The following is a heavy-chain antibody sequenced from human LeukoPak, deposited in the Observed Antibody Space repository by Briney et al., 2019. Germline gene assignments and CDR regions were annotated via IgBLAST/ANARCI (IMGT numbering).Heavy chain of an antibody. CDR3: AREGRWGMKYYFDF. CDR2: IYHTGST. J-gene: IGHJ4*02. CDR1: GGSLSSHY. V-gene: IGHV4-59*11. D-gene: IGHD4-23*01. Sequence: SETLSLTCTVSGGSLSSHYWSWVRRSPEKGLEWIGQIYHTGSTHYNPSLRGRFAISVDTSNNKFFLNVKSVTAADTAVYYCAREGRWGMKYYFDFWGQGTLVIVSS.